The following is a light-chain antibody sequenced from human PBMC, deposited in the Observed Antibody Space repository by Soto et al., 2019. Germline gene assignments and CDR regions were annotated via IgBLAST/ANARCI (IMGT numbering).Light chain of an antibody. V-gene: IGKV3-20*01. J-gene: IGKJ5*01. CDR2: GAS. CDR3: QQYGSSPRIT. Sequence: EIVLTQSPDTLSLSPGERATLSCRASQSVTTSLAWYQQKTGQPPRLLISGASRRATGIPDRFSGSGPGTDFTLTISRLEPEDFAVYYCQQYGSSPRITFGQGTRLEI. CDR1: QSVTTS.